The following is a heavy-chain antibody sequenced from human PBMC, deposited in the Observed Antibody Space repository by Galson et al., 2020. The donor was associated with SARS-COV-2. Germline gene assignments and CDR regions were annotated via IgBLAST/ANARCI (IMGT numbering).Heavy chain of an antibody. CDR1: GFTFSRYG. CDR3: AREVGIAASGHFDY. CDR2: IWNDGIFK. D-gene: IGHD6-13*01. Sequence: GGSLRLSCAASGFTFSRYGMHWVRQTPGKGLEWVAVIWNDGIFKFYVDSVKGRFTISRDNSKDTLFLQMNSLRAEDTAMYFCAREVGIAASGHFDYWGQGTLVTVSS. V-gene: IGHV3-33*01. J-gene: IGHJ4*02.